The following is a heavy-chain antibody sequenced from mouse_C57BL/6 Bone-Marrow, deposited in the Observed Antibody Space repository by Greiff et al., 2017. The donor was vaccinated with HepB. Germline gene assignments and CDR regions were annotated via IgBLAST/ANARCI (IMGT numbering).Heavy chain of an antibody. V-gene: IGHV5-6*01. CDR1: GFTFSSYG. CDR3: ARLPSIYYDYDTWFAY. Sequence: EVQLQQSGGDLVKPGGSLKLSCAASGFTFSSYGMSWVRQTPDKRLEWVATISSGGSYTYYPDSVKGRFTISRDNAKNTLYLQMSSLKSEDTAMYYCARLPSIYYDYDTWFAYWGQGTLVTVSA. CDR2: ISSGGSYT. J-gene: IGHJ3*01. D-gene: IGHD2-4*01.